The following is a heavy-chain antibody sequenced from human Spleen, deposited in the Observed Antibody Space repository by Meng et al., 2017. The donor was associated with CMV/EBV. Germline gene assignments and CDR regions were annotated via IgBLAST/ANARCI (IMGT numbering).Heavy chain of an antibody. D-gene: IGHD3-3*01. CDR1: GFTFSGYG. Sequence: GESLKISCAASGFTFSGYGMHWVRQAPGKGLEWMAFIRFDGSITAYADFVKGRFTISRDNSKNTLYLQMNRLRDEDTAVYYCAKDWAFQDFSSGSGMDVWGQGTMVTVSS. CDR2: IRFDGSIT. CDR3: AKDWAFQDFSSGSGMDV. V-gene: IGHV3-30*02. J-gene: IGHJ6*02.